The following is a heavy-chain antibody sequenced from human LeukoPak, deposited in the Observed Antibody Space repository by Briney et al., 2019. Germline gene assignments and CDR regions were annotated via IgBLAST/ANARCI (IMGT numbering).Heavy chain of an antibody. Sequence: PGGSLRLSCAASGFTFSTYWMHWVRQTPGKGLGWVSRINTDGSSTSYGDSVKGRVTISRDNAKNTLYLQMSSLGAEDTAVYYCARDREALDYFDYWGQGNLVTVSS. V-gene: IGHV3-74*01. CDR2: INTDGSST. CDR1: GFTFSTYW. CDR3: ARDREALDYFDY. J-gene: IGHJ4*02. D-gene: IGHD1-26*01.